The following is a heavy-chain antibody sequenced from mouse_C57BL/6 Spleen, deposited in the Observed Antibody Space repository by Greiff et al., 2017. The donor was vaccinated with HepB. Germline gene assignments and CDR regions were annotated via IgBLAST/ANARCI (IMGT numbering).Heavy chain of an antibody. CDR1: GYAFSSSW. V-gene: IGHV1-82*01. CDR3: VSNYVRFAY. J-gene: IGHJ3*01. D-gene: IGHD2-5*01. CDR2: IYPGDGDT. Sequence: VKLQESGPELVKPGASVKISCKASGYAFSSSWMNWVKQRPGKGLEWIGRIYPGDGDTNYNGKFKGKATLTADKSSSTAYMQLSSLTSEDSAVYFCVSNYVRFAYWGQGTLVTVSA.